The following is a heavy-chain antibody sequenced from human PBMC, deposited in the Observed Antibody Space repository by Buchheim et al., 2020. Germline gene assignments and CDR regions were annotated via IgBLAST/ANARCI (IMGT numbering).Heavy chain of an antibody. J-gene: IGHJ4*02. D-gene: IGHD3-22*01. Sequence: EVQLLESGGGLVQPGGSLRLSCAASGFSFSSYAMSWVRKAPGKGLEWVSAISGSGGGTYYADSVKGRFTISRDNSKNTLYLQMNSLRAEDTAVYYCAQARTYYYDRNTFDYWGQGTL. CDR1: GFSFSSYA. CDR2: ISGSGGGT. V-gene: IGHV3-23*01. CDR3: AQARTYYYDRNTFDY.